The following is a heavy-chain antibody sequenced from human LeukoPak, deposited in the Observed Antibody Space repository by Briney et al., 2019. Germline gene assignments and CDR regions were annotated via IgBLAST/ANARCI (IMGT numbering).Heavy chain of an antibody. J-gene: IGHJ4*02. CDR3: ARDLGGVGATIRGYFDY. CDR1: GFTFSSYS. CDR2: ISSSSSYI. Sequence: GGSLRLSCAASGFTFSSYSMNWVRQAPGKGLEWVSSISSSSSYIYHADSVKGRFTISRGNAKNSLYLQMNSLRAEDTAVYYCARDLGGVGATIRGYFDYWGQGTLVTVSS. D-gene: IGHD1-26*01. V-gene: IGHV3-21*01.